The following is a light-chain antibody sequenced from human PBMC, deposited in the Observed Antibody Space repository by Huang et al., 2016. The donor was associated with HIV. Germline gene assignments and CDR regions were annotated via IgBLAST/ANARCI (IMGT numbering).Light chain of an antibody. CDR1: PGFSSY. CDR3: QQRSNRPPLT. CDR2: DAS. Sequence: EIILTQSPATLSLSPGERATLSCRASPGFSSYLAWYQQKPGQAPRLLIYDASNRATGIPARFSGSGTGTDFTLTISSLEPEDFAVYYCQQRSNRPPLTFGGGTKVEIK. V-gene: IGKV3-11*01. J-gene: IGKJ4*01.